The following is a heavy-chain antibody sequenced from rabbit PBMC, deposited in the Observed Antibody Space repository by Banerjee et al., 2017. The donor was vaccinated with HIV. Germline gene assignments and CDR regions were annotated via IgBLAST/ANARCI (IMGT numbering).Heavy chain of an antibody. CDR1: GFSFSSSYY. J-gene: IGHJ6*01. Sequence: QEQLVESGGGLVQPEGSLTLTRTTSGFSFSSSYYMCWVRQAPGKGLEWIGCIYTDSGSAYYASWAKGRFTISKTSSTTVTLQMTSLTAADTATYFCARDRWLRCMDLWGPGTLVTVS. CDR3: ARDRWLRCMDL. V-gene: IGHV1S45*01. D-gene: IGHD4-1*01. CDR2: IYTDSGSA.